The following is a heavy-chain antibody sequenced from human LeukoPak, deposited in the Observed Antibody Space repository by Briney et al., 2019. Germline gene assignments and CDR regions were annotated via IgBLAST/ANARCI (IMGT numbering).Heavy chain of an antibody. D-gene: IGHD5-24*01. Sequence: GSLRLSCAASGFTFSSYAMHWVRQAPGKGLEWVAVISYDGSNKYYADSVKGRFTISRDNSKNTLYLQMNSLRAEDTAVYYCARDDGPILRWGQGTLVTVSS. CDR2: ISYDGSNK. CDR1: GFTFSSYA. CDR3: ARDDGPILR. V-gene: IGHV3-30-3*01. J-gene: IGHJ4*02.